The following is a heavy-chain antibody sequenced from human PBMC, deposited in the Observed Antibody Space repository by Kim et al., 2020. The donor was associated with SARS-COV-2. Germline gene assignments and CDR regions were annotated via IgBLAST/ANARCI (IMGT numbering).Heavy chain of an antibody. V-gene: IGHV3-43D*03. CDR2: ISWDGSVT. CDR1: GFTFDDYA. D-gene: IGHD6-13*01. J-gene: IGHJ4*02. CDR3: AKAPAAAGATYFDF. Sequence: GGSLRLTCAASGFTFDDYAIHWVRQGPGKGLEWVSHISWDGSVTYYADSVKGRFTVSRDNDRDSLYLQMNSLRPDDTAFYYCAKAPAAAGATYFDFWGQGNLVTVSS.